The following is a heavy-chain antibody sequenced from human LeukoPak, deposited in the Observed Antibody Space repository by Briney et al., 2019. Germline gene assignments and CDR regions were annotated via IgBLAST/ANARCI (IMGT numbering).Heavy chain of an antibody. J-gene: IGHJ5*02. D-gene: IGHD7-27*01. V-gene: IGHV4-59*01. CDR3: ARGRDSAGDNWFDP. CDR1: GGSITSYY. Sequence: SETLSLTCTVSGGSITSYYWSWIRQSPGKGLEWVGYIHYTGSNNYNPSLKSRVTMLSDTSKNQFSLQLSTVTAADTAVYYCARGRDSAGDNWFDPWGQGTLATVSS. CDR2: IHYTGSN.